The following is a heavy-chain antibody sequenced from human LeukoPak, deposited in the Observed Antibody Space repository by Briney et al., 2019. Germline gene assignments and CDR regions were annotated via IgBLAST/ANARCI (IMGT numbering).Heavy chain of an antibody. Sequence: GGSLRLSCAASGFTFSSYGMNWVRQAPGKGLEWVSGIGVGGTTYYADSVKGRFTISRDTSKNTLYLQMNSLRVEDTAVYYCARTQGYYDCWGQGTLVTVSS. D-gene: IGHD3-22*01. V-gene: IGHV3-23*01. CDR1: GFTFSSYG. CDR3: ARTQGYYDC. J-gene: IGHJ4*02. CDR2: IGVGGTT.